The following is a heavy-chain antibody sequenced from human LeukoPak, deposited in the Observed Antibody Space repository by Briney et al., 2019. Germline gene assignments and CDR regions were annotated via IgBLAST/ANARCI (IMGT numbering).Heavy chain of an antibody. CDR3: STGDLYSTKYYFDY. CDR2: LKSKTDVGTA. CDR1: GFTFNNAW. Sequence: NPGGSLRLSCAASGFTFNNAWMTWVRQAPGKGLEWVGRLKSKTDVGTADYAAPVNGRFTISRDDSKNTLYLQMNSLKTEDTAVYYCSTGDLYSTKYYFDYWGQGTLVTVSS. D-gene: IGHD2-2*01. J-gene: IGHJ4*02. V-gene: IGHV3-15*01.